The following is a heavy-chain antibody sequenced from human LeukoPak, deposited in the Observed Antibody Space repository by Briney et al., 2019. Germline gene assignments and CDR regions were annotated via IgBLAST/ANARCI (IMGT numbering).Heavy chain of an antibody. V-gene: IGHV4-59*08. Sequence: PSETLSLTCTVSGGSISSYYWSWIRQPPGKGLEWIGYIYYSGSTNYNPSLKSRVTISVDTSKNQFSLKLSSVTAADTAVYYCARRPAVTAFDYWGQGTLVTVSS. J-gene: IGHJ4*02. D-gene: IGHD5-18*01. CDR2: IYYSGST. CDR1: GGSISSYY. CDR3: ARRPAVTAFDY.